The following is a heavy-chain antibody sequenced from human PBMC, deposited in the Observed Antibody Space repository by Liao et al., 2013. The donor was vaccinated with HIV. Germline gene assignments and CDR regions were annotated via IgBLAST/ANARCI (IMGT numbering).Heavy chain of an antibody. CDR2: IYTSGST. CDR1: GGSISSGSYY. V-gene: IGHV4-61*02. J-gene: IGHJ4*02. Sequence: QLQLQESGPGLVKPSQTLSLTCTVSGGSISSGSYYWSWIRQPAGKGLQWIGRIYTSGSTNYNPSLRSRVTISVDTSKNQFSLKLSSVTAADTAVYYCARRGGVIAPRPLRYWGQGTLVTVSS. CDR3: ARRGGVIAPRPLRY. D-gene: IGHD3-16*01.